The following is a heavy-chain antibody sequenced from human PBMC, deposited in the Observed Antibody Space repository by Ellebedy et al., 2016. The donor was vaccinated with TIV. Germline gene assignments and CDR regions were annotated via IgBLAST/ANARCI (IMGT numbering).Heavy chain of an antibody. V-gene: IGHV3-49*03. CDR1: GFTFGDYG. CDR2: VRSKAYGGTT. D-gene: IGHD1-1*01. Sequence: GESLKISCLGSGFTFGDYGMSWLRQAPGKWLDWVAFVRSKAYGGTTEYAASVKGRFTISRDDSKSIAYLQMKSLKTEDTAVYYCTTNGGTGTTESGYWGQGTLVTVSA. J-gene: IGHJ4*02. CDR3: TTNGGTGTTESGY.